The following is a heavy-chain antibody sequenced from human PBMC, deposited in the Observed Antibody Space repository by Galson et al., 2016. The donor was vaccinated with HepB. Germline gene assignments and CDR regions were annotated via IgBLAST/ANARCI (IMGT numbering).Heavy chain of an antibody. V-gene: IGHV3-48*01. CDR2: ISSSSSSII. D-gene: IGHD3-16*01. Sequence: SLRLSCAASGFTFSSCSMNWVRQAPGKGLEWVSYISSSSSSIIFYADSVKGRFTISRDNSKNTLHLQMNSLRVEDTAVYHCATRGPWGQGTLVTVSS. CDR1: GFTFSSCS. CDR3: ATRGP. J-gene: IGHJ5*02.